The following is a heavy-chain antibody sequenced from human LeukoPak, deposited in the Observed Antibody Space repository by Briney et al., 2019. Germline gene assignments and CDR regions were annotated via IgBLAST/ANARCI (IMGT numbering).Heavy chain of an antibody. V-gene: IGHV3-30*04. CDR2: ISYHGRNK. CDR3: ARAVEASYHNFDY. D-gene: IGHD1-26*01. CDR1: GFTFSTYA. J-gene: IGHJ4*02. Sequence: PGGSLRLSCAAAGFTFSTYAMHWVRQAPGRGLEGVAVISYHGRNKNYADSVKGRFTISRDNSKNTLFLQMDSLRGEDTAVYYCARAVEASYHNFDYWGQGTLVTVSS.